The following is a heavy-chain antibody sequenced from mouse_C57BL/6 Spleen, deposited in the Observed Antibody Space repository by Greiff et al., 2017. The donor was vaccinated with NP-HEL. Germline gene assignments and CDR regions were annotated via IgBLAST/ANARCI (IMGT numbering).Heavy chain of an antibody. Sequence: EVMLVESGGGLVQPGGSLKLSCAASGFTFSDYYMYWVRQTPEKRLEWVAYISNGGGSTYYPDTVKGRFTISRDNAKNTLYLQMSRLKSEDTAMYYCARDGYFLYYAMDYWGQGTSVTVSS. CDR3: ARDGYFLYYAMDY. D-gene: IGHD2-3*01. CDR1: GFTFSDYY. J-gene: IGHJ4*01. CDR2: ISNGGGST. V-gene: IGHV5-12*01.